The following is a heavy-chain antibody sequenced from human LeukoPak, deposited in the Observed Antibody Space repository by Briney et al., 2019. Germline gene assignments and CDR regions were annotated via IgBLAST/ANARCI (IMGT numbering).Heavy chain of an antibody. V-gene: IGHV3-23*01. D-gene: IGHD3-9*01. Sequence: GVSLRLSCAASGFTFSNYAMSWVRQAPGKGLEWVSAINDSGGSTYYADSVKGRFTISRDNAKNTLYLQMNSLSAEDTAVYYCARGADTGYSSDYWGQGTLVTVSS. CDR2: INDSGGST. CDR3: ARGADTGYSSDY. CDR1: GFTFSNYA. J-gene: IGHJ4*02.